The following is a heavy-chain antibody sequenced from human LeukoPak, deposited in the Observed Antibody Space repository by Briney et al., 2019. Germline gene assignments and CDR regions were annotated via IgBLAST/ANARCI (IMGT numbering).Heavy chain of an antibody. D-gene: IGHD2-21*02. CDR2: ISDSGGTT. CDR1: GFTFSSYA. J-gene: IGHJ4*02. Sequence: GGSLRLSCAASGFTFSSYAMNWVRQAPGKGLEWVSGISDSGGTTYYADSVKGRFTISRDNSKNTLYLHMSSLRAEDTAVYYCAKRDRPCSGDCSAPYYFDYWGQGTLVTVSS. V-gene: IGHV3-23*01. CDR3: AKRDRPCSGDCSAPYYFDY.